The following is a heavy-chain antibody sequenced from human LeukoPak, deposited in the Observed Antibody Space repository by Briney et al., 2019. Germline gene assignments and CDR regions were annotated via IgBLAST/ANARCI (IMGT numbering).Heavy chain of an antibody. J-gene: IGHJ4*02. V-gene: IGHV3-64D*06. D-gene: IGHD3-22*01. Sequence: GGSLRLSCSASGFTFSSYAMHWVRQAPGKGLKYVSAISSNGGSTYYADSVKGRLTISRDNSKNTLYLQMSSLRVEDTAVYYCVKDLKYDSSGSFFDCWGQGTLVTVSS. CDR1: GFTFSSYA. CDR3: VKDLKYDSSGSFFDC. CDR2: ISSNGGST.